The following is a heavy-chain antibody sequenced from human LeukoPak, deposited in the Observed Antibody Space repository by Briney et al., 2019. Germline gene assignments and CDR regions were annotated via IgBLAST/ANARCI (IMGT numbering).Heavy chain of an antibody. D-gene: IGHD2-15*01. CDR3: TRSAYCTGGTCYSKTFDY. CDR2: IRFDGSHK. CDR1: GFNFRNYA. Sequence: GGSLRLSCAASGFNFRNYAMHWVRQAPGKEPEWVALIRFDGSHKYYADSVKGRFTISRDNSRDTLSLQMSSLRAEDTAVYYCTRSAYCTGGTCYSKTFDYWVQGTLVTVSS. J-gene: IGHJ4*02. V-gene: IGHV3-30*02.